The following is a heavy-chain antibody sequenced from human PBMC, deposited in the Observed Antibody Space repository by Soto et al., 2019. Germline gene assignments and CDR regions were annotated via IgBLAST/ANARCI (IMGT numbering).Heavy chain of an antibody. CDR1: GFTFSSYG. D-gene: IGHD6-19*01. CDR3: ARVYAYSGGWYSSDY. Sequence: QVQLVESGGGVVQPGRSLRLSCAVSGFTFSSYGIHWVRQAPGKGLEWAAVISYDGSNKYYADSVKGRFTISRDNSKNTLYLQMNSLRTGDTAVYYCARVYAYSGGWYSSDYWGQGTLVTVSS. CDR2: ISYDGSNK. V-gene: IGHV3-30-3*01. J-gene: IGHJ4*02.